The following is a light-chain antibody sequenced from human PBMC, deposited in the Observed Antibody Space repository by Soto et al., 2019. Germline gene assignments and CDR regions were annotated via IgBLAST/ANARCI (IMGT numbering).Light chain of an antibody. CDR2: GAS. CDR1: QSVSSN. J-gene: IGKJ2*01. CDR3: QQYNNWPHT. Sequence: EIVMTQSPATLSESPGDRATLSCRASQSVSSNLAWYQQKPGQAPRLLIYGASTRATGIPARFSGSGSGTEFTLTISSLQSEDFAVYYCQQYNNWPHTFGQGTKLEIK. V-gene: IGKV3-15*01.